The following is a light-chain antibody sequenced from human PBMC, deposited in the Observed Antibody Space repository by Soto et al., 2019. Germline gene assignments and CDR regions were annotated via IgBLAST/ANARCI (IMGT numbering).Light chain of an antibody. V-gene: IGLV2-14*03. J-gene: IGLJ2*01. CDR1: SSDVGGYNY. Sequence: QSVLTQPASVSGSPGQSITISCTGTSSDVGGYNYVSWYRQHPGKAPKLMIYDVSNRPSGVSYRFSGSKSGNTASLTISGLQAEDEADYYCSSYTSSSTLFGGGTKLTVL. CDR2: DVS. CDR3: SSYTSSSTL.